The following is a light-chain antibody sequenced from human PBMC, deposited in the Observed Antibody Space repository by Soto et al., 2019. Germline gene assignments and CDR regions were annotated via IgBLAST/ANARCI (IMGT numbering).Light chain of an antibody. CDR3: SSYTGSGNF. J-gene: IGLJ2*01. V-gene: IGLV2-14*01. Sequence: QSVLTQPAAVSGSPGQSIAISCTGASSDVGGYDQVSRYQQHPGKAPKLMIYAVTTRPSGVSNRFSGSKSGNTASLTISGLHAEDEADYYCSSYTGSGNFFGGGTKLTVL. CDR2: AVT. CDR1: SSDVGGYDQ.